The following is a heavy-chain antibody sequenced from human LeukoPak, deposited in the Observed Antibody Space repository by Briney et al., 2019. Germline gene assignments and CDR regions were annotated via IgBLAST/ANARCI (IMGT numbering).Heavy chain of an antibody. V-gene: IGHV1-69*13. CDR2: IIPIFGTA. D-gene: IGHD6-19*01. J-gene: IGHJ6*02. CDR1: GGTFSSYA. Sequence: GASVKVSCKASGGTFSSYAISWVRQAPGQGLEWMGGIIPIFGTANYAQKFQGRVTITADESTSTAYMELSSLRSEDTAIYYCAREIGLSSSGWYERMRKRNGLDVWGQGTTVTVSS. CDR3: AREIGLSSSGWYERMRKRNGLDV.